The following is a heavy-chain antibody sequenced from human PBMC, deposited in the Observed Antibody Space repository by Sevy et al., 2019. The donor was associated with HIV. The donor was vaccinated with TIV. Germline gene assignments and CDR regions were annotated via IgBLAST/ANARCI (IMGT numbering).Heavy chain of an antibody. CDR3: TRWKAAQSIFDY. CDR1: GFTFGDYC. CDR2: LKSDVYGGTV. Sequence: GESLKISCTASGFTFGDYCMSWVRQAPGKGLEWVAFLKSDVYGGTVDHAASVRGRFVISRDDSKTIAYLQMNDLKTEDTGVYYCTRWKAAQSIFDYWGQGAHGHRLL. V-gene: IGHV3-49*04. D-gene: IGHD6-13*01. J-gene: IGHJ4*02.